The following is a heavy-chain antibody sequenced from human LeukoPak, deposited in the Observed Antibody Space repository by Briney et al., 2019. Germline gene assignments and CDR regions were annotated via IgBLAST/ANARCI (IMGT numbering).Heavy chain of an antibody. D-gene: IGHD3-3*01. J-gene: IGHJ4*02. CDR1: GFTFSSYA. V-gene: IGHV3-23*01. CDR3: ARDQESYDFWSGPDY. Sequence: SGGSLRLSCAASGFTFSSYAMSWVRQAPGKGLEWVSAISGSGGSTYYADSVKGRFTISRDNSKNTLYLQMNSLRAEDTAVYYCARDQESYDFWSGPDYWGQGTLVTVSS. CDR2: ISGSGGST.